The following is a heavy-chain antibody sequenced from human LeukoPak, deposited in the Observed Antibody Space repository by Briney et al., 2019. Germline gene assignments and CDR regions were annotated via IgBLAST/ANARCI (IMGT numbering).Heavy chain of an antibody. CDR3: ANSLRLPGPFDY. Sequence: SETLSLTCTVSGGSISSGSYYWSWIRQPAGKGLEWIGRIYTSGSTNYNPSLKSRVTISVDTSKNQFSLKLRSVTAADTAVYYCANSLRLPGPFDYWGQGTLVTVSS. D-gene: IGHD3-16*01. J-gene: IGHJ4*02. V-gene: IGHV4-61*02. CDR2: IYTSGST. CDR1: GGSISSGSYY.